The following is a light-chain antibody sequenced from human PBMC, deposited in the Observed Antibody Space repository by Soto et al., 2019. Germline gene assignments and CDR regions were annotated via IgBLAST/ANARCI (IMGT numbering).Light chain of an antibody. CDR3: SSFTSSSTLV. CDR2: DVR. V-gene: IGLV2-14*01. J-gene: IGLJ3*02. CDR1: SSDIGAYDY. Sequence: QSVLAQPASVSGSPGQSVTISCTGTSSDIGAYDYVSWYQHRPGTTPKLIIYDVRHRPSGISPRFSGSKSANAASLTISGLQAEDEADYFFSSFTSSSTLVFGGGTKVTVL.